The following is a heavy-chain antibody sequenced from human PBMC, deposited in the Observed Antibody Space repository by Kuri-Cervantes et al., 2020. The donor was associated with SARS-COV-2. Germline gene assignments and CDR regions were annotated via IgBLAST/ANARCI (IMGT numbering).Heavy chain of an antibody. V-gene: IGHV3-30-3*02. J-gene: IGHJ3*02. CDR1: GFTFSSYA. CDR3: AKSSGGYYENLRGGAFDI. D-gene: IGHD3-22*01. CDR2: ISYDGSNK. Sequence: GGSLRLSCAASGFTFSSYAMHWVRQAPGKGLEWVAVISYDGSNKYYADSVKGRFTISRDNAKNSLYLQMNSLRAEDMALYYCAKSSGGYYENLRGGAFDIWGQGTMVTVSS.